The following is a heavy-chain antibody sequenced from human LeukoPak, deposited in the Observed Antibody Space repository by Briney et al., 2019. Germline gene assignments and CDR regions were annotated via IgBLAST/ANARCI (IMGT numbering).Heavy chain of an antibody. CDR1: GGSLNSATW. D-gene: IGHD6-6*01. Sequence: PSETLSLTCAVSGGSLNSATWWTWVRQPPGKGLEWIGEIYYSGSTNYNPSLKSRVTISVDTSKNQFSLKLSSVTAADTAVYYCARHVYSSSSYYFDYWGQGTLVTVSS. CDR2: IYYSGST. CDR3: ARHVYSSSSYYFDY. J-gene: IGHJ4*02. V-gene: IGHV4-4*02.